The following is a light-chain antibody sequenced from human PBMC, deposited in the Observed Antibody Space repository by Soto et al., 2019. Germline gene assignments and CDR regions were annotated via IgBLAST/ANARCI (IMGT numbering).Light chain of an antibody. Sequence: QSALTQPPSVSGAPGQRVTISCTGSSSNIGAGYDVHWYQQLPGTAPKLLIYGNSNRPSGDPDRFSGSKSGTSASLAITGLQAEDEVDYYCQSYDSSLSGYVFGTGTKLTVL. V-gene: IGLV1-40*01. CDR1: SSNIGAGYD. J-gene: IGLJ1*01. CDR3: QSYDSSLSGYV. CDR2: GNS.